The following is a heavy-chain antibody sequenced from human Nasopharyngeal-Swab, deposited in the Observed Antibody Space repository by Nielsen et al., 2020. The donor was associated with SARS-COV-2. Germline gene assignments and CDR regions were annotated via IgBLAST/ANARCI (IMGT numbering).Heavy chain of an antibody. V-gene: IGHV4-31*03. Sequence: SETLSLTCTVSGGSISSGGYYWSWIRQHPGKGLEWIGYIYYSGSTYYNPSLKSRVTISVDTSKNQFSLKLSSVTAADTAVYYCARAGRVLRYCDWSGAFDIWGQGTMVTVSS. D-gene: IGHD3-9*01. CDR2: IYYSGST. CDR1: GGSISSGGYY. J-gene: IGHJ3*02. CDR3: ARAGRVLRYCDWSGAFDI.